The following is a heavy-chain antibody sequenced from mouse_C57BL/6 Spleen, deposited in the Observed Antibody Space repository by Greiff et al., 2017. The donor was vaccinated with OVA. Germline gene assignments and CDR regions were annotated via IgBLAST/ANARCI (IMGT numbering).Heavy chain of an antibody. CDR1: GFTFSSYA. CDR2: ISDGGSYT. D-gene: IGHD3-1*01. CDR3: ARELGSSGELLY. V-gene: IGHV5-4*01. J-gene: IGHJ2*01. Sequence: EVMLVESGGGLVKPGGSLKLSCAASGFTFSSYAMSWVRQTPEKRLEWVATISDGGSYTYYPDNVKGRFTISRDNAKNKLYPQMSHLKAEDTAMFYCARELGSSGELLYWGQGTPVTVSS.